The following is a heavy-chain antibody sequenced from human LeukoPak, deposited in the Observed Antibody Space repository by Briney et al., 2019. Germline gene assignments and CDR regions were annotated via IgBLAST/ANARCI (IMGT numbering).Heavy chain of an antibody. CDR2: ISGSGGST. CDR3: AKPLPTIVVVPAAMGY. V-gene: IGHV3-23*01. CDR1: GLTFSSYA. D-gene: IGHD2-2*01. J-gene: IGHJ4*02. Sequence: PGGSLRLSCAASGLTFSSYAMSWVRQAPGKGLEWVSAISGSGGSTYYADSVKGRFTISRDNSKNTLYLQMNSLRAEDTAVYYCAKPLPTIVVVPAAMGYWGQGTLVTVSS.